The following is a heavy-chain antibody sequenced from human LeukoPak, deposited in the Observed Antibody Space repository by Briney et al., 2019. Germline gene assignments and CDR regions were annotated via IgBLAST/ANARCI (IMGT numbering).Heavy chain of an antibody. CDR3: AKTARTFAS. Sequence: SETLSLTCTVSGDSISSFYWSWIRQAPGKGLECIGFIYINGDTSYNPSLRGRATLSLDTSKNQFSLRLTSVTAADTAVYYCAKTARTFASWGPGTLVTVSS. CDR2: IYINGDT. D-gene: IGHD1-7*01. V-gene: IGHV4-4*09. CDR1: GDSISSFY. J-gene: IGHJ5*02.